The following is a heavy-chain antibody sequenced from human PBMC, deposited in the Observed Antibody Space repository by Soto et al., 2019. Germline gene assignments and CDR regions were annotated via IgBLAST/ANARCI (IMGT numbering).Heavy chain of an antibody. Sequence: PGGSLRLSCAASGFTFGSYSMNWVGQAPGKGLEWVSYISSSSSTIYYADSVKGRFTISRDNAKNSLYLQMNSLRDEDTAVYYCARLLYDFWSGYYRRGPLDVWGQGTTVTVSS. CDR1: GFTFGSYS. CDR2: ISSSSSTI. V-gene: IGHV3-48*02. CDR3: ARLLYDFWSGYYRRGPLDV. D-gene: IGHD3-3*01. J-gene: IGHJ6*02.